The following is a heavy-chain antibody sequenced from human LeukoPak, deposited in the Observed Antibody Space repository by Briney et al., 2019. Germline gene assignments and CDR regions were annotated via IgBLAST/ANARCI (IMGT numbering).Heavy chain of an antibody. D-gene: IGHD2/OR15-2a*01. V-gene: IGHV4-30-2*01. J-gene: IGHJ6*02. CDR1: GGSISSGGYS. CDR3: ARDFLGSMDV. CDR2: IYHSGST. Sequence: PSQTLSLTCAVSGGSISSGGYSWSWIRQPPGKGLEWIGYIYHSGSTYYNPSLKSRVTISVDRSKNQFSLKLSSVTAADTAVYYCARDFLGSMDVWGQGTTVTVSS.